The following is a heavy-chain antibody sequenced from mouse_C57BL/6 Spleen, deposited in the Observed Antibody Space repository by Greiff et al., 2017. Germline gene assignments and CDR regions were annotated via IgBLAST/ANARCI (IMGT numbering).Heavy chain of an antibody. CDR1: GFTFSSYG. J-gene: IGHJ2*01. CDR3: ARHGGSYYFDY. Sequence: EVQVVESGGDLVKPGGSLKLSCAASGFTFSSYGMSWVRQTPDKRLEWVATISSGGSYTYYPDSVKGRFTISRDNAKNTLYLQMSSLKSEDTAMYYCARHGGSYYFDYWGQGTTLTVSS. V-gene: IGHV5-6*01. CDR2: ISSGGSYT.